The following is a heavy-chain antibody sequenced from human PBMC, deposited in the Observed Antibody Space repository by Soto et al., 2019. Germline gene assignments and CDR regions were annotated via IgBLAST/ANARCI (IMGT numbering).Heavy chain of an antibody. CDR3: ARDYPQVVPAAIEDYGMDV. D-gene: IGHD2-2*01. Sequence: SQTLSLTCAISGDSVSSNSAAWNWIRQSPSRGLEWLGRTYYRSKWYNDYAVSVKSRITINPDTSKNQFSLQLNSVAPEDTAVYYCARDYPQVVPAAIEDYGMDVWGQGTTVTVSS. V-gene: IGHV6-1*01. J-gene: IGHJ6*02. CDR1: GDSVSSNSAA. CDR2: TYYRSKWYN.